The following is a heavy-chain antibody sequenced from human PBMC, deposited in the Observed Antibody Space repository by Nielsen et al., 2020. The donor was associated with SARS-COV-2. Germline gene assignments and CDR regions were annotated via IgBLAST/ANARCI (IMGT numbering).Heavy chain of an antibody. CDR1: GGSISSSSYY. D-gene: IGHD3-22*01. CDR2: IYYSGST. Sequence: SETLSLTCTVSGGSISSSSYYWGWIRQPPGKGLEWIGSIYYSGSTYYNPSLKSRVTISVDKSKNQFSLKLSSVTAADTAVYYCARIYYYDSSGYPTYYFDYWGQGTLVTVSS. CDR3: ARIYYYDSSGYPTYYFDY. V-gene: IGHV4-39*01. J-gene: IGHJ4*02.